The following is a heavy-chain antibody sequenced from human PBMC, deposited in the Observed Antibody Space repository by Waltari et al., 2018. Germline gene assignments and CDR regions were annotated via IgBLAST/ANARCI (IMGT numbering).Heavy chain of an antibody. D-gene: IGHD3-3*01. J-gene: IGHJ4*02. CDR2: IYYSGST. CDR3: ARGLRSGEDY. V-gene: IGHV4-30-4*08. Sequence: QVQLQESGPGLVKPSQTLSLTCTVSGGSISSGDYYWRWIRQPPGKGLEWIGYIYYSGSTYYSPSHKSRVTISVDTSKNHFSLKLSSVTAADTAVYYCARGLRSGEDYWGQGTLVTVSS. CDR1: GGSISSGDYY.